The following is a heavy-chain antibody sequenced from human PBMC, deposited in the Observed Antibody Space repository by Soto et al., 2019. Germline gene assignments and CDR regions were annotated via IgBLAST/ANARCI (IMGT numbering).Heavy chain of an antibody. Sequence: PGGSLRLSCAASGFTFSSYAMSWVRQAPGKGLEWVSAISGSGGSTYYADSVKGRFTISRDNSKNTLYLQMNSLRAEDTAVYYCAKVQTYYDILTGDLDAFDIWGQGTMVT. V-gene: IGHV3-23*01. D-gene: IGHD3-9*01. J-gene: IGHJ3*02. CDR3: AKVQTYYDILTGDLDAFDI. CDR1: GFTFSSYA. CDR2: ISGSGGST.